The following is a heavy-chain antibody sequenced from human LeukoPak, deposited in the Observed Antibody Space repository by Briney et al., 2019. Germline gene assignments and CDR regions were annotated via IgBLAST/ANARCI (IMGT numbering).Heavy chain of an antibody. J-gene: IGHJ4*02. Sequence: GASLRLSCAVSGFTFSTYAMSWVRQAPGKGLERVSTISTSAGSTYYADSVKGRFTISRDTSKNTLYLQMNSLRAEDTAIYYCAKGPRAASGTSYWGQGTLVTVSS. CDR3: AKGPRAASGTSY. CDR1: GFTFSTYA. V-gene: IGHV3-23*01. CDR2: ISTSAGST. D-gene: IGHD6-13*01.